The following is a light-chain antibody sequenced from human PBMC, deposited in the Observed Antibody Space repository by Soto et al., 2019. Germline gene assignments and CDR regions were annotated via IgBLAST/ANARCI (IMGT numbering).Light chain of an antibody. CDR3: QQANSFPFT. V-gene: IGKV1-12*01. Sequence: DIQMTQSPSSVSASVGDRVTITCRASQDISTWLAWYQQKPGKAPKLLIYDASSLESGVPARFSGSGFGTDFTLTISSLQPEDFATYYCQQANSFPFTFGPWTKVDIK. CDR1: QDISTW. CDR2: DAS. J-gene: IGKJ3*01.